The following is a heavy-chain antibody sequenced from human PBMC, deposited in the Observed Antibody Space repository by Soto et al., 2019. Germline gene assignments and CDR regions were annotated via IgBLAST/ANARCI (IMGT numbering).Heavy chain of an antibody. CDR3: AKDRADCSGGSCYYYYYYGMDV. Sequence: EVQLLESGGGLVQPGGSLRLSCEASGFTFSSYAMSWVRQAPGKGLEWVSAISGSGGSTYYADSVKGRFTISRDNSKNTLYLQMNSLRAEDTAVYYCAKDRADCSGGSCYYYYYYGMDVWGQGTTVTVSS. J-gene: IGHJ6*02. CDR1: GFTFSSYA. D-gene: IGHD2-15*01. V-gene: IGHV3-23*01. CDR2: ISGSGGST.